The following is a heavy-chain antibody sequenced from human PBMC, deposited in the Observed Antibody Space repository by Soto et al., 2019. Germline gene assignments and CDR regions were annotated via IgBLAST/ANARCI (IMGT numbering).Heavy chain of an antibody. CDR3: ARKYSGFDY. CDR2: IHYTGST. Sequence: SDTLSLTCTVSGGSICIYYWTWVRQPPGKGLEWIGYIHYTGSTNYHPSLKSRVTISVDTSKNQFSLKLTSVTAADTAIYYCARKYSGFDYWGQGTLVTVSS. V-gene: IGHV4-59*01. CDR1: GGSICIYY. D-gene: IGHD2-21*01. J-gene: IGHJ4*02.